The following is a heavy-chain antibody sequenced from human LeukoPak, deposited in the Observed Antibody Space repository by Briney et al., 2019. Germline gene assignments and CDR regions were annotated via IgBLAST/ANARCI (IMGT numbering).Heavy chain of an antibody. D-gene: IGHD1-26*01. CDR2: IYYSGST. Sequence: KPSESLSLTCTVSGGSISSSSYYWGWIRQPPGKGLEWIGSIYYSGSTYYNPSLKSRVTISVDTSKNQFSLKLSSVTAADTAVYYCARTWWELLLWAFDIWGQGTMVTVSS. V-gene: IGHV4-39*07. J-gene: IGHJ3*02. CDR3: ARTWWELLLWAFDI. CDR1: GGSISSSSYY.